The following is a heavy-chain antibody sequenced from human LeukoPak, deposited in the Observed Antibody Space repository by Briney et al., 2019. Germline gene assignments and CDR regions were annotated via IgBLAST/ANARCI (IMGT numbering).Heavy chain of an antibody. J-gene: IGHJ4*02. CDR3: AKDKIVVAGNFDY. Sequence: GGSLRLSCAASGLTLSTYAMSWVRQAPGKGLEWVSAISGGGGSTYYADSVKGRSIISRDNSKNTLYLQMNSLRAEDTAVYYCAKDKIVVAGNFDYWGQGTLVTVSS. V-gene: IGHV3-23*01. D-gene: IGHD3-22*01. CDR1: GLTLSTYA. CDR2: ISGGGGST.